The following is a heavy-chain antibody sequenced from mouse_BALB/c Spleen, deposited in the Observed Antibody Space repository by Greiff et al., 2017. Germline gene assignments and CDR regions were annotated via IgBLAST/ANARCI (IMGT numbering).Heavy chain of an antibody. V-gene: IGHV14-3*02. CDR3: ARENYGSRRYYFDY. CDR2: IDPANGNT. CDR1: GFNIKDTY. D-gene: IGHD1-1*01. J-gene: IGHJ2*01. Sequence: EVQLQQSGAELVKPGASVKLSCTASGFNIKDTYMHWVKQRPEQGLEWIGMIDPANGNTKYDPKFQGKATITADTSSNTAYLQLSSLTSEDTAVYYCARENYGSRRYYFDYWGQGTTLTVSS.